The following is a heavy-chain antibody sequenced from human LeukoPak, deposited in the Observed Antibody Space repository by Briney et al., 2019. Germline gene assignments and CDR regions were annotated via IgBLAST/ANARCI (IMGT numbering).Heavy chain of an antibody. V-gene: IGHV3-48*03. J-gene: IGHJ4*02. Sequence: GGSLRLFCAASGLTFSTYEMNWVRQAPGKGLEWVSYISSSGSGIFYADSVKGRFTISRDNAKNSLYLQMSSLRAEDTAVYYCAKDRETTASGTFDYWGQGALVTVSS. CDR1: GLTFSTYE. CDR3: AKDRETTASGTFDY. D-gene: IGHD6-13*01. CDR2: ISSSGSGI.